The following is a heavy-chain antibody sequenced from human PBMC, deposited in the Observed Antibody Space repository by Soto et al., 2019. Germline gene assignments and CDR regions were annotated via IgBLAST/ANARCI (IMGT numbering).Heavy chain of an antibody. J-gene: IGHJ6*03. D-gene: IGHD5-12*01. CDR2: ISWNSGSI. V-gene: IGHV3-9*01. CDR3: AKDRIVATTHYYYYYMDV. CDR1: GFTFDDYA. Sequence: DVQLVESGGGLVQPGRSLRLSCAASGFTFDDYAMHWVRQAPGKGLEWVSGISWNSGSIGYADSVKGRFTISRDNAKNSLYLQMNSLRAEDTALYYCAKDRIVATTHYYYYYMDVWGKGTTVTVSS.